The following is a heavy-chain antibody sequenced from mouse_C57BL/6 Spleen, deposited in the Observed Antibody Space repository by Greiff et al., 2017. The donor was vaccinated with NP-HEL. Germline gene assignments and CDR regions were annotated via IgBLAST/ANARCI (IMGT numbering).Heavy chain of an antibody. J-gene: IGHJ1*03. CDR1: GYTFTDYY. CDR2: INPYNGGT. D-gene: IGHD1-1*01. V-gene: IGHV1-19*01. Sequence: VQLQQSGPVLVKPGASVKMSCKASGYTFTDYYMNWVKQSHGKSLEWIGVINPYNGGTSYNQKFKGKATLTVDKSSSTAYMELNSLTSEDSAVYYCARRGIITTVVADWYFDVWGTGTTVTVSS. CDR3: ARRGIITTVVADWYFDV.